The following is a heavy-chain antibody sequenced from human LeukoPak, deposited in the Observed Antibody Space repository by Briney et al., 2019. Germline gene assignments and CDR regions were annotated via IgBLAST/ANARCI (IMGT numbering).Heavy chain of an antibody. V-gene: IGHV4-34*01. Sequence: PSETLSLTCAVYGGSFSGYYWSWIRQPPGKGVEWIGEINHSGSTNYNPSLKSRVTISVDTSKNQFSLKLSSVTAADTAVYYCARTLGAAAGRGWFDPWGQGTLVTVSS. CDR3: ARTLGAAAGRGWFDP. J-gene: IGHJ5*02. CDR1: GGSFSGYY. D-gene: IGHD6-13*01. CDR2: INHSGST.